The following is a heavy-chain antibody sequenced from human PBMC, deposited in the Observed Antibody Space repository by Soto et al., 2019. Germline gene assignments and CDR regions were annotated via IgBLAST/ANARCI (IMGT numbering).Heavy chain of an antibody. V-gene: IGHV1-2*02. J-gene: IGHJ6*02. Sequence: ASVKVSCKASGYTFTGYYMHWVRQAPGQGLEWMGWINPNSGGTNYAQKFQGRVTMTRDTSISTAYMELSRLRSDDTAVYYCARPRFGWYLGGNYGMDVWGQGTTVTVLL. CDR2: INPNSGGT. D-gene: IGHD6-19*01. CDR1: GYTFTGYY. CDR3: ARPRFGWYLGGNYGMDV.